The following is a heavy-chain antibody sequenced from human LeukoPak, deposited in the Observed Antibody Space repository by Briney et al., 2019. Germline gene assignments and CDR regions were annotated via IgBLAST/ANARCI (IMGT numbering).Heavy chain of an antibody. J-gene: IGHJ5*02. D-gene: IGHD6-19*01. Sequence: GGSLRLSCAASGFIFDSYSMNWVRQAPGKGLEWVSYISSGGSMINYADSVRGRFAISRDNANNSLYLQMNSLRADDTAVYYCARAVAGTHWFDPWGQGTLVIVSS. CDR3: ARAVAGTHWFDP. CDR1: GFIFDSYS. V-gene: IGHV3-48*01. CDR2: ISSGGSMI.